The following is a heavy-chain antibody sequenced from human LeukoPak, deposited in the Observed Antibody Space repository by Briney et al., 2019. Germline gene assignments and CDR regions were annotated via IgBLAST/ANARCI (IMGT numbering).Heavy chain of an antibody. CDR2: IYTTGST. D-gene: IGHD2-2*01. CDR1: GGSITTGSYY. J-gene: IGHJ3*01. CDR3: ARAPTSSTSPSSPFDL. V-gene: IGHV4-61*02. Sequence: PSETLSLTCTVSGGSITTGSYYWLWIRQPAGTGLEWIGRIYTTGSTDYNPSLKSRVTISVDTSNNQFSLRLTSVTAADTAVYYCARAPTSSTSPSSPFDLWGQGTMVTVSS.